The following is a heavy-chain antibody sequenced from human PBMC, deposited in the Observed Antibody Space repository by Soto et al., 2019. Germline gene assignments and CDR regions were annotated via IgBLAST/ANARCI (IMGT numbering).Heavy chain of an antibody. V-gene: IGHV4-4*07. Sequence: SETLSLTCTVSGGSISSYYWSWIRQPAGKGLEWIGRIYTSGSTNYNPSLMSRVTMSVDTSKNQFSLKLSSVTAADTAVYYCARSYSSGWYDHFDYWGQGTLVTVSS. CDR3: ARSYSSGWYDHFDY. CDR2: IYTSGST. D-gene: IGHD6-19*01. CDR1: GGSISSYY. J-gene: IGHJ4*02.